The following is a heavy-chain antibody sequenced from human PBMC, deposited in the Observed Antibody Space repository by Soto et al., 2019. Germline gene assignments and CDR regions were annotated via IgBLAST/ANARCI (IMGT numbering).Heavy chain of an antibody. CDR1: GFTFSSYA. J-gene: IGHJ2*01. CDR2: ISGSGGST. Sequence: PGGSLRLSCAASGFTFSSYAMSWVRQAPGKGLEWVSAISGSGGSTYYADSVKGRFTISRDNSKNTLYLQMNSLRAEDTAVYYCAKMPRIAVAVSVLFDLWGRGTLVTVDS. V-gene: IGHV3-23*01. CDR3: AKMPRIAVAVSVLFDL. D-gene: IGHD6-19*01.